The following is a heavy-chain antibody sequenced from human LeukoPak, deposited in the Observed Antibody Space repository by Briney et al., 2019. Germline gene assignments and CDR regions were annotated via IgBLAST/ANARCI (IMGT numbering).Heavy chain of an antibody. D-gene: IGHD5-18*01. Sequence: GGSLRLSCAASDFKIRNYYISWVRQAPGKGLEWVSGIIDTGRSKFYIDSVKGRFTISRDNSKNTLYLEMNSLRAEDTAVYYCAKDRAEARGYSFFDYWGQGTLVTVSS. CDR1: DFKIRNYY. CDR3: AKDRAEARGYSFFDY. J-gene: IGHJ4*02. CDR2: IIDTGRSK. V-gene: IGHV3-23*01.